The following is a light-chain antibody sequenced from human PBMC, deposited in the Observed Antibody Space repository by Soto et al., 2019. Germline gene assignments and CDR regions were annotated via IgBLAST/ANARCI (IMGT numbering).Light chain of an antibody. CDR1: QSVSSSY. CDR2: GIS. V-gene: IGKV3-20*01. CDR3: EQYGSSPRT. Sequence: EIVLTQSPGTLSLSPGEIATLSCRASQSVSSSYLAWYQQKPGQAPRLLIYGISDRATGIPDRFSGSGSGTDFTLTISRLEPEDFAVYYCEQYGSSPRTFGQGTKVDI. J-gene: IGKJ1*01.